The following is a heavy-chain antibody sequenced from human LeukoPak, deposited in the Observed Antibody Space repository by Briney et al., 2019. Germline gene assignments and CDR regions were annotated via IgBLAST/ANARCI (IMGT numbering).Heavy chain of an antibody. CDR1: GYTFTVYY. CDR2: INPNSGGT. V-gene: IGHV1-2*02. D-gene: IGHD2-2*01. CDR3: ARSDYCSSTSCYPYYIDY. Sequence: ASVTVSFKASGYTFTVYYMHWVRQAPGQGLEWMGWINPNSGGTNYAQKFQGRVTMTRDTSISTAYMELSRLRSDDTAVYYCARSDYCSSTSCYPYYIDYWGQGTLVTVSS. J-gene: IGHJ4*02.